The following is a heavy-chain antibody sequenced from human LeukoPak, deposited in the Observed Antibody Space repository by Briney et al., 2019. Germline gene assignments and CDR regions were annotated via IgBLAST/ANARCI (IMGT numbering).Heavy chain of an antibody. CDR1: GFTFSSYW. CDR3: ARDFYYYDSSGYFDY. V-gene: IGHV3-74*01. CDR2: INSDGSDK. J-gene: IGHJ4*02. Sequence: GGSLRLSCAVSGFTFSSYWMHWVRQAPGKGLVWVSRINSDGSDKNYADSVKGRFTISRDNSKNTLYLQMNSLRAEDTAVYYCARDFYYYDSSGYFDYWGQGTLVTVSS. D-gene: IGHD3-22*01.